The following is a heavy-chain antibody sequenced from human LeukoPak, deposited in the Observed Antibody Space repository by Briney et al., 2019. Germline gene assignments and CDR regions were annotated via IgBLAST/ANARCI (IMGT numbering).Heavy chain of an antibody. CDR3: ARALSGSYSGFDY. V-gene: IGHV3-21*01. Sequence: GGSLRLSCAASGFTFSDYSMNWVRQTPRKGLEWVSCISGSGSYIYYADSLRGRFTISRDNSKNTLYLQMNSLRAEDTAVYYCARALSGSYSGFDYWGQGTLVTVSS. CDR2: ISGSGSYI. CDR1: GFTFSDYS. D-gene: IGHD1-26*01. J-gene: IGHJ4*02.